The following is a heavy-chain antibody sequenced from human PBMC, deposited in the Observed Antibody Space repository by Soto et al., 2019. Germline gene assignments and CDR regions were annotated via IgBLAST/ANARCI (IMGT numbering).Heavy chain of an antibody. D-gene: IGHD2-2*01. CDR1: GFTFSSYS. CDR3: AREPAPIVVVYYGMDV. J-gene: IGHJ6*02. Sequence: PGGSLRLSCAASGFTFSSYSMNWVRQAPGKGLEWVSSISSSSSYIYYADSVKGRFTISRDNAKNSLYLQMNSLRAEDTAVYYCAREPAPIVVVYYGMDVWGQGTTVTVSS. CDR2: ISSSSSYI. V-gene: IGHV3-21*01.